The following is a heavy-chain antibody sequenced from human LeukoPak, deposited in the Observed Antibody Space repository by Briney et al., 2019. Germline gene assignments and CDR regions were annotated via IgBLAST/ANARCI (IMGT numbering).Heavy chain of an antibody. Sequence: PSETLSLTCTVSGGSISSYYWSWIRQPPGKGLEWIGYIYYSGSTNYNPSLKSRVTISVDTSKNQFSLKLSSVTAADTAVYYCARESGDITMVWGAYKIHEYYFDYWGQGTLVTVSS. V-gene: IGHV4-59*01. CDR3: ARESGDITMVWGAYKIHEYYFDY. CDR1: GGSISSYY. CDR2: IYYSGST. D-gene: IGHD3-10*01. J-gene: IGHJ4*02.